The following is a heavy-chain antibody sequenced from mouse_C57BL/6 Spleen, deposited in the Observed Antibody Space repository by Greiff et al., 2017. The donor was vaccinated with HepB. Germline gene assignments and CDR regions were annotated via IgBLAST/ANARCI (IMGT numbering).Heavy chain of an antibody. D-gene: IGHD2-1*01. CDR3: AIIYYGNYIYFDY. Sequence: QVQLQQSGPGLVQPSQSLSITCTVSGFSLTSYGVHWVRQSPGKGLEWLGVIWSGGSTDYNAAFISRLSISKDNSKSQVFFKMNSLQADDTAIYYCAIIYYGNYIYFDYWGQGTTLTVSS. CDR2: IWSGGST. J-gene: IGHJ2*01. V-gene: IGHV2-2*01. CDR1: GFSLTSYG.